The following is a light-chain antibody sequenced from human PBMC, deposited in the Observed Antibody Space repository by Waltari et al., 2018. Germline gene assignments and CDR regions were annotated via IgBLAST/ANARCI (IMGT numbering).Light chain of an antibody. CDR2: GAS. CDR3: QQYDGSVVT. CDR1: QTITESW. Sequence: IVLTQSPGTLSVSPGERVTVSRRASQTITESWLTWYHQKPGQAPRLLIYGASNRAPGIPDRFSGSGSGTNFTLTISRLEPEDSAVYYCQQYDGSVVTFGGGTKVEIK. V-gene: IGKV3-20*01. J-gene: IGKJ4*01.